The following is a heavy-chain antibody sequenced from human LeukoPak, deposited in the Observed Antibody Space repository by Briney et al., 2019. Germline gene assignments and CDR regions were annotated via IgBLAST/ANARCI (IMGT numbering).Heavy chain of an antibody. J-gene: IGHJ4*02. D-gene: IGHD6-19*01. Sequence: GGSLRLSCAPSRFTFRRYGMHWVRQAPGKGLEWVAVISSDGSNTYYADSVKGRFTISRDNSKNTLYLQMNSLRAEDTAVYYCAKDGQYSGGCYEGHFDYWGQGTLVTVSS. V-gene: IGHV3-30*18. CDR3: AKDGQYSGGCYEGHFDY. CDR1: RFTFRRYG. CDR2: ISSDGSNT.